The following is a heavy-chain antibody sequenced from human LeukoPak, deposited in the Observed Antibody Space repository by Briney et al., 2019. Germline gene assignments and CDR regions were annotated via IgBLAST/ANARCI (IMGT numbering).Heavy chain of an antibody. J-gene: IGHJ4*02. CDR2: IYYTGST. Sequence: SETLSLTCAVSGGSISSYYLSWIRQPPGKGLEWIGYIYYTGSTSYNPSLKSRVTISVDTSKNQFSLKLSSVTAADTAVYYCARGIAAAGITHDYWGQGTLVTVSS. V-gene: IGHV4-59*08. CDR3: ARGIAAAGITHDY. CDR1: GGSISSYY. D-gene: IGHD6-13*01.